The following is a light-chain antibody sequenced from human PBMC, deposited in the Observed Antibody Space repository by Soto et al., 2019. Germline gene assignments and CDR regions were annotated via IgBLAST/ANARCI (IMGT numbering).Light chain of an antibody. Sequence: QSALTQPASVSGSTGQSITISCTGTSSNVGSYKLVSWYQQHPGKAPKLMIFEVNKRPSGVSNRFSGSKSGNTASLRISGLKVEDEADYYCCSSGGSPTYVFGTGTKVTVL. CDR2: EVN. V-gene: IGLV2-23*02. CDR3: CSSGGSPTYV. J-gene: IGLJ1*01. CDR1: SSNVGSYKL.